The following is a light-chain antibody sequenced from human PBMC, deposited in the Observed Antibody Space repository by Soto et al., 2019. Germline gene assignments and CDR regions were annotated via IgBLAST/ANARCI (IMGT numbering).Light chain of an antibody. CDR3: SSYTNNNILI. V-gene: IGLV2-14*03. CDR1: SRDVGGYKY. J-gene: IGLJ2*01. CDR2: DVS. Sequence: ALTQPASVSGSPGQSITISCTGTSRDVGGYKYVSWYQQHVGKAPKVILYDVSNRPSGVSNRFSGSKSGNTASLTISGLQAEDEADYYCSSYTNNNILIFGGGTKVTVL.